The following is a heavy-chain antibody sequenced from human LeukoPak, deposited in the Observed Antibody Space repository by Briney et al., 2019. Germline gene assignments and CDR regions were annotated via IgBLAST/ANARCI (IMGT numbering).Heavy chain of an antibody. CDR3: ARNFYSSSGFDY. Sequence: SGPALVNPTPTLTLTCTFSGFSLSTSGMCVSWIRQPPGKALEWLARIDWDDDKYYSISPKTRLTISKDTSKNQVVLTMTNMDPVDTATYYCARNFYSSSGFDYWGQGTLVTVSS. CDR2: IDWDDDK. V-gene: IGHV2-70*11. CDR1: GFSLSTSGMC. J-gene: IGHJ4*02. D-gene: IGHD2-21*01.